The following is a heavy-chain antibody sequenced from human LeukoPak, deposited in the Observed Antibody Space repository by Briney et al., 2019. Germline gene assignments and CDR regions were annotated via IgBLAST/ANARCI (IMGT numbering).Heavy chain of an antibody. CDR1: GFTFSSYS. CDR3: APPEPVDY. V-gene: IGHV3-21*01. CDR2: ISSSSSYI. Sequence: GGSLRLSCAASGFTFSSYSMNWVRQAPGKGLEWVSSISSSSSYIYYAGSVKGRFTISRDNAKNSLYLQMNSLRAEDTAVYYCAPPEPVDYWGQGTLVTVSS. D-gene: IGHD1-14*01. J-gene: IGHJ4*02.